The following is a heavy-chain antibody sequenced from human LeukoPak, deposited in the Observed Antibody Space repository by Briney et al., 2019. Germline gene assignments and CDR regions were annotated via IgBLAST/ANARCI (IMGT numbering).Heavy chain of an antibody. CDR2: ISSASNNI. CDR3: AEDGKGYSYGYSDY. D-gene: IGHD5-18*01. J-gene: IGHJ4*02. CDR1: GFTFTYYS. Sequence: GGSLRLSCAVSGFTFTYYSMNWVRHAPGRGLEWVAHISSASNNIYYADSVKGRFTISRDNSKNTLYLQMNSLRAEDTAVYYCAEDGKGYSYGYSDYWGQGTLVTVSS. V-gene: IGHV3-48*01.